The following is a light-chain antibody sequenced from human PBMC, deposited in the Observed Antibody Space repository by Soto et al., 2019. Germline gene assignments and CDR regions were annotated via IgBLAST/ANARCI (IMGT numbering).Light chain of an antibody. Sequence: ENVLTQSPGTLSLSPGERATLSCRASQSISSSYLAWYQQNPGQTPRLLIYHASNRATGIPDRFSGSGSGXDFXXXXXXXXPXDFAVYYCQQYGDSLLTFGGGTKVEIK. CDR3: QQYGDSLLT. CDR1: QSISSSY. V-gene: IGKV3-20*01. J-gene: IGKJ4*01. CDR2: HAS.